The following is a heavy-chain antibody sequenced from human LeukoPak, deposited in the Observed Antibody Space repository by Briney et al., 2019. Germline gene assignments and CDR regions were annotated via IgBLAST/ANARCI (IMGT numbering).Heavy chain of an antibody. D-gene: IGHD2-2*01. CDR3: ARDGHQLLSVGWFDP. CDR2: IYTSGST. Sequence: PSETLSLTCTVSGGSISGYYWSWIRQPAGKGLEWIGRIYTSGSTNYNPSLKSRVTMSVDTSKNQFSLKLSSVTAADTAVYYCARDGHQLLSVGWFDPWGQGTLVTVSS. J-gene: IGHJ5*02. CDR1: GGSISGYY. V-gene: IGHV4-4*07.